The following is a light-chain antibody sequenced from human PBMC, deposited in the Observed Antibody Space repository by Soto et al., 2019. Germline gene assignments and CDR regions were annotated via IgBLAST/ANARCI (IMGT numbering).Light chain of an antibody. J-gene: IGLJ2*01. Sequence: QSALTQSASVSGSPGQSITIPCTGTSSDVGGYDYVSWYQQHPGKVPKLIIYEVIKRPSGVSHRFSGSKSGNTASLTISGLQTEDEADYYCSSYTTSSALVFVGGTKLTVL. CDR1: SSDVGGYDY. V-gene: IGLV2-14*01. CDR2: EVI. CDR3: SSYTTSSALV.